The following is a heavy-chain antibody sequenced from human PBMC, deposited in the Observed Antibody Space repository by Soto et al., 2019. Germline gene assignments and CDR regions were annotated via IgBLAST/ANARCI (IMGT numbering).Heavy chain of an antibody. D-gene: IGHD3-10*01. CDR2: ISAYNGNT. J-gene: IGHJ6*02. V-gene: IGHV1-18*01. Sequence: ASVKVSCKASGYTFTSYGISWVRQAPGQGLEWMGWISAYNGNTNYAQKLQGRVTMTTDTSTSTAYMELRSLRSDDTAVYYCARATHYYGSGTAPYYYYGMDVWGQGTTVTVSS. CDR3: ARATHYYGSGTAPYYYYGMDV. CDR1: GYTFTSYG.